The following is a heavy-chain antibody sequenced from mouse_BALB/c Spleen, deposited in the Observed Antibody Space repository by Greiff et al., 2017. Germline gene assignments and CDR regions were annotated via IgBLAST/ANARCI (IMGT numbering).Heavy chain of an antibody. J-gene: IGHJ4*01. V-gene: IGHV2-9*02. CDR3: AREGGRDYYAMDY. D-gene: IGHD3-3*01. Sequence: VQLQQSGPGLVAPSQSLSITCTVSGFSLTSYGVHWVRQPPGKGLEWLGVIWAGGSTNYNSALMSRLSISKDNSKSQVFLKMNSLQTDDTAMYYCAREGGRDYYAMDYWGQGTSVTVSS. CDR2: IWAGGST. CDR1: GFSLTSYG.